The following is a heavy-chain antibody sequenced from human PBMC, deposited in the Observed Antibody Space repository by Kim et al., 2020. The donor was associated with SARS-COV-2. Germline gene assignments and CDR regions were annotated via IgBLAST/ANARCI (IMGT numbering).Heavy chain of an antibody. V-gene: IGHV1-18*01. CDR2: ISAYNGNT. D-gene: IGHD6-13*01. CDR3: ALRIAAAGTGGLGY. Sequence: ASLKVSCKASGYTFTSYGISWVRQAPGQGLEWMGWISAYNGNTNYAQKLQGRVTMTTDTSTSTAYMELRSLRSDDTAVYYCALRIAAAGTGGLGYWGQGTLVTVSS. J-gene: IGHJ4*02. CDR1: GYTFTSYG.